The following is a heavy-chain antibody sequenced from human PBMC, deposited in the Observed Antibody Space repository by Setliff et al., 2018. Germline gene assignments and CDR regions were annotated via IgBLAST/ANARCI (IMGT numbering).Heavy chain of an antibody. CDR2: ISSSGRYL. J-gene: IGHJ4*02. Sequence: PGGSLRLSCEAFGLTFSNAWMTWVRQAPGKGPEWVSSISSSGRYLYYADSVKGRFTISRDNAQNSLYLQMNSLRAEDTAIYYCAKAASPLFGILGVEYHFDSWGQGKLVTVSS. D-gene: IGHD3-3*01. CDR3: AKAASPLFGILGVEYHFDS. CDR1: GLTFSNAW. V-gene: IGHV3-21*04.